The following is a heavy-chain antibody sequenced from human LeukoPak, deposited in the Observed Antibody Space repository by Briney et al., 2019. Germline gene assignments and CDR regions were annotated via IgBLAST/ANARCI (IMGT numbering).Heavy chain of an antibody. J-gene: IGHJ5*02. D-gene: IGHD3-16*01. CDR3: SREGLDLWGENWFGP. CDR2: IYTSGST. V-gene: IGHV4-4*07. Sequence: SETLSLTCTVSGGSISSYYWSWIRQPAGKGLEWIGRIYTSGSTNYNPSLKSRVTMSVDTSKNQFSLKLSFVTAADTAVYYCSREGLDLWGENWFGPWGQGTLVTVSS. CDR1: GGSISSYY.